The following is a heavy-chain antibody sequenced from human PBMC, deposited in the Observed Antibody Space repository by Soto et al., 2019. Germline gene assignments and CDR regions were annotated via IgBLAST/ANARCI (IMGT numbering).Heavy chain of an antibody. V-gene: IGHV4-30-4*01. CDR1: GGSISSGDYY. J-gene: IGHJ6*02. CDR3: ARDRAVAGKLGYYYYYGMDV. Sequence: TSETLSLTCTVSGGSISSGDYYWSWIRQPPGKGLEWIGYIYYSGSTYYNPSLKSRVTISVDTSKNQFSLKLSSVTAADTAVYYCARDRAVAGKLGYYYYYGMDVWGQGTTVTSP. D-gene: IGHD6-19*01. CDR2: IYYSGST.